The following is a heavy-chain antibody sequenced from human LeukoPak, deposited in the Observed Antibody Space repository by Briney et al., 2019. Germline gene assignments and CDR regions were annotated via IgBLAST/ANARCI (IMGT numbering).Heavy chain of an antibody. CDR3: ARWYCSSISCYYDY. D-gene: IGHD2-2*01. V-gene: IGHV3-23*01. Sequence: GGSLRLSCAASGFTFSSYAMSWVRQAPGKGLEWVSAISGSGGSTYYADSVKGRFTISRDNSRSTLNLQMISLRAEDTAVYYCARWYCSSISCYYDYWGQGTLVTVSS. CDR1: GFTFSSYA. CDR2: ISGSGGST. J-gene: IGHJ4*02.